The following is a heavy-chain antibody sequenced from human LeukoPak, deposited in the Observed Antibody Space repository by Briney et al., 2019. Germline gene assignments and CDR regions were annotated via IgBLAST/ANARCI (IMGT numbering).Heavy chain of an antibody. D-gene: IGHD2-2*01. J-gene: IGHJ4*02. Sequence: PSETLSLTCTVFGGSISSYYWSWIRQPPGKGLEWIGDIYYSGSTNYNPSLKSRVTISVDTSKNQFSLKLSSVTAADTAVYYCARARSTSSPLNYWGQGTLVTVSS. V-gene: IGHV4-59*01. CDR2: IYYSGST. CDR3: ARARSTSSPLNY. CDR1: GGSISSYY.